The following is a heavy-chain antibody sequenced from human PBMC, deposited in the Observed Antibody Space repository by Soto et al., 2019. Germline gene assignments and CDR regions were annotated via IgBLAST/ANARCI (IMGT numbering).Heavy chain of an antibody. CDR2: INAGNGNT. D-gene: IGHD5-18*01. Sequence: QVQLVQSGAEEKKPGASVKVSCKASGYTFTSYAMLWVRQAPGQRLEWMGWINAGNGNTKYSQKFQGRVTITRDPSASTAYMELSSLRSKDTAVYYCAIDPRYSFSNTWGQGTLVTVSS. CDR1: GYTFTSYA. CDR3: AIDPRYSFSNT. V-gene: IGHV1-3*05. J-gene: IGHJ5*02.